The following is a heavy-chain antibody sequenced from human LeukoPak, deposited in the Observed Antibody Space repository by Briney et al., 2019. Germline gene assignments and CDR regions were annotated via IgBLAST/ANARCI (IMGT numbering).Heavy chain of an antibody. CDR1: GGTFSSYA. CDR3: ARGRYYYDSSGYYEEHNFDY. V-gene: IGHV1-69*05. D-gene: IGHD3-22*01. CDR2: IIPIFGTA. Sequence: SVKVSCKASGGTFSSYAISWVRQAPGQGLEWMGRIIPIFGTANYAQKFQGRVTITTDESTSRAYMELSSLRSEDTAVYYCARGRYYYDSSGYYEEHNFDYWGQGTLVTVSS. J-gene: IGHJ4*02.